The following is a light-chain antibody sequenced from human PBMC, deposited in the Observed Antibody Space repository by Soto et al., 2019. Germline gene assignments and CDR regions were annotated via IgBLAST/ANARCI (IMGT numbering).Light chain of an antibody. Sequence: IQVSQYKSYVSAAVGDRVILTCRSNQRIRSWLVWYHHLPGKAPKLLIYATSTLETGHPSRFSGSRSGRDFTLTISILQPEDLRTYFCQEANSLLWRFCQGTKVDI. CDR2: ATS. CDR1: QRIRSW. V-gene: IGKV1-12*01. CDR3: QEANSLLWR. J-gene: IGKJ1*01.